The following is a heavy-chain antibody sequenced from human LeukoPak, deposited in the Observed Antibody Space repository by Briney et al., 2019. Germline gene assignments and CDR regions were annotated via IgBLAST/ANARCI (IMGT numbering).Heavy chain of an antibody. CDR2: ISGSGGGT. J-gene: IGHJ4*02. D-gene: IGHD6-19*01. V-gene: IGHV3-23*01. Sequence: GGSLRLSCAASGFTFSSYGMSWVRQAPGKGLGWVSAISGSGGGTYYADSVKGRFTISRDNSKNTLFLQMNSLRAEDTALYYCAKAGIAVTATYSFDYWGQGALVTVSS. CDR3: AKAGIAVTATYSFDY. CDR1: GFTFSSYG.